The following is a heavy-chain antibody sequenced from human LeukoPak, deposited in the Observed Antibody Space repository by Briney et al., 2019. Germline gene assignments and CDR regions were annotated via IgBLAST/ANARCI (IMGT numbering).Heavy chain of an antibody. Sequence: ASVKVSCKASGGTFSSYPISWVRQAPGQGLEWMGWINPNSGGTIYAQKFQGRVTMTRDTSISTVYMELSRLRSDDTAVYYCARAPPITRGPFDPWGQGTLVTVSS. D-gene: IGHD3-10*01. CDR1: GGTFSSYP. V-gene: IGHV1-2*02. J-gene: IGHJ5*02. CDR3: ARAPPITRGPFDP. CDR2: INPNSGGT.